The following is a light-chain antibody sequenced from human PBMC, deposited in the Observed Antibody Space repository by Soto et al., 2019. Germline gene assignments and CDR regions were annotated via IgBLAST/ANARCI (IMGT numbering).Light chain of an antibody. V-gene: IGLV2-14*03. CDR1: SIDVGHFNY. CDR3: TSFTTSNTFV. J-gene: IGLJ1*01. CDR2: DVS. Sequence: QSALAQPASVSGSPGQSITISCTGTSIDVGHFNYVSWFQQHPGKAPKLLIFDVSNWPSGVSDRFSGSKSGNTASLTISGLQPEDEAEYYCTSFTTSNTFVFGSGTKVTVL.